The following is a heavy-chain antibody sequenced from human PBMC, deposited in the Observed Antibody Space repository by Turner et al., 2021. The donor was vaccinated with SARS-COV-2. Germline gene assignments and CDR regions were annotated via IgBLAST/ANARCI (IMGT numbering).Heavy chain of an antibody. Sequence: QVLLVQSGAEVQMPGASVEVSCKASGYTFTSYCISWVRQAPGQGLEWMGWISSYNGNTNYAQNLQGSVTLTTDTSTSTAYMEVRSLRSDDTAIYYWARDWAGGYYFDFWGQGTLVTVSS. CDR2: ISSYNGNT. CDR3: ARDWAGGYYFDF. D-gene: IGHD6-19*01. J-gene: IGHJ4*02. V-gene: IGHV1-18*01. CDR1: GYTFTSYC.